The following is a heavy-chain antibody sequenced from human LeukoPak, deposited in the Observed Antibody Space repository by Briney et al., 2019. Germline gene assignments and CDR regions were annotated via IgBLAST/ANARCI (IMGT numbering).Heavy chain of an antibody. Sequence: PGGSLRLSCAASGFTSSSYEMNWVRQAPGKGLEWVSYISSSGSTIYYADSVKGRFTISRDNVKNSLYLQMNSLRAEDTAVYYCAELGITMIGGVWGKGTTVTISS. V-gene: IGHV3-48*03. J-gene: IGHJ6*04. D-gene: IGHD3-10*02. CDR1: GFTSSSYE. CDR2: ISSSGSTI. CDR3: AELGITMIGGV.